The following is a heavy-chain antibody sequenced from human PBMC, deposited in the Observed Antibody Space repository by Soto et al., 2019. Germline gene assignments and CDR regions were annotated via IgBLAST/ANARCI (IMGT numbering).Heavy chain of an antibody. Sequence: EVQLVQSGEVLVQPGGSLRLSCAASGFTFSTYWMHWVRQAPGKGLVWVSRINTDGSSTTYADSVKGRFTISRDNAKNTLYLEMNSLRAEDTSVYYCVRGLGRPNTALDSWGQGTLVTVSS. CDR1: GFTFSTYW. V-gene: IGHV3-74*03. D-gene: IGHD5-18*01. J-gene: IGHJ4*02. CDR3: VRGLGRPNTALDS. CDR2: INTDGSST.